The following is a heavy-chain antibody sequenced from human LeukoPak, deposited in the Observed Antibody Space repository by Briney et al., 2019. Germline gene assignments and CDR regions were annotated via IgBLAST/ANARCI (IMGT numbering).Heavy chain of an antibody. CDR1: GYRFTSYW. V-gene: IGHV5-10-1*01. D-gene: IGHD2-21*02. CDR2: IDHSDSYT. CDR3: ARLSYCGGDCRAPADY. Sequence: GESLRIPCKGSGYRFTSYWISWVRQMPGKGLEWMGRIDHSDSYTNYSPSFQGHVTISADKSISTAYLQWSSLKASDTAMYYCARLSYCGGDCRAPADYWGQGTLVTVSS. J-gene: IGHJ4*02.